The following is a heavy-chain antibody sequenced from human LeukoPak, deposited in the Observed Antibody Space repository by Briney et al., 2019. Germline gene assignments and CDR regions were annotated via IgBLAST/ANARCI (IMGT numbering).Heavy chain of an antibody. CDR2: IYYSGST. Sequence: PSETLSLTCTVSGGSISSSSYYWGWIRQPPGKGLEWIGYIYYSGSTNYNPSLKSRVTISVDTSKNQFSLKLSSVTAADTAVYYCASHPHIDSSSWYYFDYWGQGTLVTVSS. J-gene: IGHJ4*02. CDR3: ASHPHIDSSSWYYFDY. D-gene: IGHD6-13*01. V-gene: IGHV4-61*05. CDR1: GGSISSSSYY.